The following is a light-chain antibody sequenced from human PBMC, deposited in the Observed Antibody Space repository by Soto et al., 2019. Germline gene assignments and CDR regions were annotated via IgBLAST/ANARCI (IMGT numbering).Light chain of an antibody. Sequence: EIVMTQSPATLSVSPGERATLSCRASQSVSSNLAWYQQKPGQAPRLLIYGASTRATGIPARFSGSGSGTEFTLTISSLQSEDFAVYYCQQYNNWPHLLLTIGGGTKVEIK. V-gene: IGKV3-15*01. CDR3: QQYNNWPHLLLT. CDR1: QSVSSN. J-gene: IGKJ4*01. CDR2: GAS.